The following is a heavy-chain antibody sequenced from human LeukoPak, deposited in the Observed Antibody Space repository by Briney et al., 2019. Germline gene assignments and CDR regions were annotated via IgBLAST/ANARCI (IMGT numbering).Heavy chain of an antibody. D-gene: IGHD3-10*01. CDR3: AREGGGGNALLWFGADRYGAFDI. J-gene: IGHJ3*02. CDR2: IYSSGST. Sequence: SETLSLTCTVSGGSISSYYWSWIRQPAGEGLEWVGRIYSSGSTNYNPSLQSRVTMPVDTSKHQFSLQLSSVTAADTAVYYCAREGGGGNALLWFGADRYGAFDIWGQGTMVTVSS. CDR1: GGSISSYY. V-gene: IGHV4-4*07.